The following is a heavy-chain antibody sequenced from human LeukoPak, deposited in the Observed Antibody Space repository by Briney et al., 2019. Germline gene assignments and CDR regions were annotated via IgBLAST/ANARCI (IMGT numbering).Heavy chain of an antibody. D-gene: IGHD3-22*01. J-gene: IGHJ4*02. CDR3: ARHRRLLYYDSSGRFDY. CDR1: GFTFSSYG. CDR2: ISYDGSNK. Sequence: HPGGSLRLSCAASGFTFSSYGMHWIRQAPGKGLEWVAVISYDGSNKYYADSVKGRFTISRDNSKNTLYLQMNSLRAEDTAVYYCARHRRLLYYDSSGRFDYWGQGTLVTVSS. V-gene: IGHV3-30*03.